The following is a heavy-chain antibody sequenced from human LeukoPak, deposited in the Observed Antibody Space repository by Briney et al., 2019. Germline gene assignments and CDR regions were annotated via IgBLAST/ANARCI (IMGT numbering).Heavy chain of an antibody. CDR1: GFTFTSYW. CDR2: VNSDGRST. CDR3: ARGRHYGMDV. V-gene: IGHV3-74*01. Sequence: GGSLRLSCAASGFTFTSYWMHWVRQAPGKGLVWVSRVNSDGRSTTYADSVKGRFTISRDNAKNTLYLQMDSLRAEDTAVYYCARGRHYGMDVWGQGTTVTVSS. J-gene: IGHJ6*02.